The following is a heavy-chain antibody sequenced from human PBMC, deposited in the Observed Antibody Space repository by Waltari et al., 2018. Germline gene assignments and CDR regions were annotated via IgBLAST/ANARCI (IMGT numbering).Heavy chain of an antibody. D-gene: IGHD3-16*02. CDR1: GGSFSGYY. CDR2: INHSGST. CDR3: ARAKVITFGGVIASYYYYYGMDV. J-gene: IGHJ6*02. Sequence: QVQLQESGPGLVKPSGTLSLTCAVYGGSFSGYYWSWIRQPPGKGLEWLGEINHSGSTNYNPSLKSRVTISVDTSKNQFSLKLSSVTAADTAVYYCARAKVITFGGVIASYYYYYGMDVWGQGTTVTVSS. V-gene: IGHV4-34*01.